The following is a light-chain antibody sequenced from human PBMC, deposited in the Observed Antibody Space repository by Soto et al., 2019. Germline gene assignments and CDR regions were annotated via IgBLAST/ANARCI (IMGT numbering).Light chain of an antibody. J-gene: IGKJ2*01. CDR2: AAS. CDR1: QDISNY. V-gene: IGKV1-27*01. Sequence: DTQMTQSPSSLSASVGDRVTITCRAHQDISNYLAWYQQKPGKVPELLIYAASTLRTGVQSRFSGSGSGTVFTLTINNLQPEDVATYYCQKYNSAPNTFGRGTRLEIK. CDR3: QKYNSAPNT.